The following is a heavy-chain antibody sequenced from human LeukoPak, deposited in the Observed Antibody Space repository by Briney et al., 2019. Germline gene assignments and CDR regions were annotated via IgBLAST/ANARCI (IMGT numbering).Heavy chain of an antibody. V-gene: IGHV4-59*01. J-gene: IGHJ6*02. CDR2: IYYSGST. CDR1: GGSISSYY. CDR3: ARDPGSNDGMDV. Sequence: PSETLSLTCTVSGGSISSYYWSGIRQPPGKGLEWIGYIYYSGSTNYNPSLKSRVTISVDTSKNQFSLKLSSVTAADTAVYYCARDPGSNDGMDVWGQGTTVTVSS.